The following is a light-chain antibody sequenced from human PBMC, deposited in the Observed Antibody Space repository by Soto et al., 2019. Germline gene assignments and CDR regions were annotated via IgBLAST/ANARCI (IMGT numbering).Light chain of an antibody. Sequence: QAVVTQPRSVSGSPGQSVTISCTGTSNYVSWYQQHPGKAPKLMIYDVSKRPSGVPDRFSGSKSGNTASLTISGLQAEDEADYYCCSFAGSYTSYVFGTGTQLTVL. CDR2: DVS. CDR1: SNY. CDR3: CSFAGSYTSYV. J-gene: IGLJ1*01. V-gene: IGLV2-11*01.